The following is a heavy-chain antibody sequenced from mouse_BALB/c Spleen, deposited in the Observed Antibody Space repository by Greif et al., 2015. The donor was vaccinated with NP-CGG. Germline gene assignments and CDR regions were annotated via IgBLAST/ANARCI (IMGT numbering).Heavy chain of an antibody. CDR2: IDPANDNT. V-gene: IGHV14-3*02. Sequence: VQLQQSGAELVKPGASVKLSCTAPGFNIKDTYMHWVKQRPEQGLEWIGRIDPANDNTKYDPKFQGKATITADTSSNTAYLQLSSLTSEDTAVYYCVIYYYGWYFDVWGAGTTVTVSS. CDR1: GFNIKDTY. J-gene: IGHJ1*01. D-gene: IGHD1-1*01. CDR3: VIYYYGWYFDV.